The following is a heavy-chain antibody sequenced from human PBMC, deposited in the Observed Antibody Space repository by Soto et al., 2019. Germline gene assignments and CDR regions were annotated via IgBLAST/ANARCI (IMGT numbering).Heavy chain of an antibody. Sequence: EVQLVESGGGLVKPGGSLRLSCAASGFSFRNAWMSWVHQAPGKGLEWVGRIKSKTDGGTTDYAAPVKGRFTISRDNSKNTLYLQMNSLKTEDTAVYYCRLDYFYYGMDVWGQGTTVTVSS. J-gene: IGHJ6*02. CDR3: RLDYFYYGMDV. CDR2: IKSKTDGGTT. CDR1: GFSFRNAW. V-gene: IGHV3-15*01.